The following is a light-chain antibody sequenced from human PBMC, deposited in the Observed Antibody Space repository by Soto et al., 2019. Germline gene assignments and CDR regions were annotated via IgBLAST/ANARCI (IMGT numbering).Light chain of an antibody. CDR2: EVN. CDR3: NSYTTSRTYV. V-gene: IGLV2-14*01. Sequence: QSALTQPASVSGSPGQSITISCTGTSSDIGGYNYVSWYQQHPGKAPKLMIYEVNNRPSGVSDRFSGSKSGNTASLTISGLQAEDEADYYCNSYTTSRTYVFGTGTNVTVL. J-gene: IGLJ1*01. CDR1: SSDIGGYNY.